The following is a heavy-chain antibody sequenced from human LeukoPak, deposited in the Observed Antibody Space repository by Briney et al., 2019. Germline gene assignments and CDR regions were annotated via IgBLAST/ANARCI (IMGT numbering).Heavy chain of an antibody. V-gene: IGHV3-23*01. CDR2: ISGSDGTT. D-gene: IGHD1-1*01. J-gene: IGHJ4*02. CDR3: AKVDNWKYGHHDY. CDR1: GFTFSSYA. Sequence: PGGSQRLSCAASGFTFSSYAMSWVRQAPGKGLEWVSAISGSDGTTYYADSVKGRFTISRDNSKYTLFLQMNSLRAEDTAVYYCAKVDNWKYGHHDYWGQGTLVTVSS.